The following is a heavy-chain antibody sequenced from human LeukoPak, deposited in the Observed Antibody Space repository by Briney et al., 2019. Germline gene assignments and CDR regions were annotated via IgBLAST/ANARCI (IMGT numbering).Heavy chain of an antibody. J-gene: IGHJ3*02. D-gene: IGHD4-23*01. Sequence: QAGGSLRLSCAASGFTFDDYGMSWVRQAPGKGLEWVAVIWYDGSNKYYADSVKGRFTISRDNSKNTLYLQMNSLRAEDTAVYYCARDDYGGKLDIWGQGTVVTVSS. CDR1: GFTFDDYG. V-gene: IGHV3-33*08. CDR2: IWYDGSNK. CDR3: ARDDYGGKLDI.